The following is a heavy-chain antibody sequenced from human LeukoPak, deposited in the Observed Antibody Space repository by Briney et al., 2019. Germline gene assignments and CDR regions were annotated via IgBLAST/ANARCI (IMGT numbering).Heavy chain of an antibody. CDR1: GGSISSGGYY. J-gene: IGHJ4*02. Sequence: SETLSLTCTVSGGSISSGGYYWSWIRQHPGKGLEWIGYIYYSGSTYYNPSLKSRVTISVDTSKNQFSLKLSSVTAADTAVYYCARREAYGSGTVHCDYWGQGALVTVSS. D-gene: IGHD3-10*01. V-gene: IGHV4-31*03. CDR2: IYYSGST. CDR3: ARREAYGSGTVHCDY.